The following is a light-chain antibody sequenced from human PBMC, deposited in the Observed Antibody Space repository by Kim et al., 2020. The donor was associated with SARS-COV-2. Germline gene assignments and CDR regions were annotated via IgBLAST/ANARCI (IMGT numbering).Light chain of an antibody. Sequence: QSVVTQPPSVSGTPGQTVTISCFGSTSNIGSNYVHWYQQLPGTAPKLLVYSYNQRPSGVPDRFSASKSGTSASLTISGLQSEDEADYYCAPWDDSLNGPVFGGGTKLTVL. CDR1: TSNIGSNY. V-gene: IGLV1-44*01. CDR3: APWDDSLNGPV. J-gene: IGLJ3*02. CDR2: SYN.